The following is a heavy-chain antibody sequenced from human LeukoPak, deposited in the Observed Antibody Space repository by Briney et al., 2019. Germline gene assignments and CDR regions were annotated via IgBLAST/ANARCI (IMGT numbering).Heavy chain of an antibody. CDR2: ISGSGGST. V-gene: IGHV3-23*01. CDR1: GFSFSSYA. D-gene: IGHD4-23*01. Sequence: GGSLRLSCAASGFSFSSYAMSWVRPAPGTGLAWVSDISGSGGSTYYADSVKGRFTISRDNSKNTLYLQMNSLRVEDTAVYYCAKDRTATVASPGYWGQGTLVTVSS. J-gene: IGHJ4*02. CDR3: AKDRTATVASPGY.